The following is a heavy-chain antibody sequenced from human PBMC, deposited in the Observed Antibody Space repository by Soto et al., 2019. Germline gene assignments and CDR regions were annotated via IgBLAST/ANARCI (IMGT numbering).Heavy chain of an antibody. CDR2: IIPIFGTA. V-gene: IGHV1-69*01. D-gene: IGHD2-2*01. Sequence: QVQLVQSGAEVKKPGSSVKVSCKASGGTFSSYAISWVRQAPGQGLEWMGGIIPIFGTANYAQKFQGRVTITADESTSTAYMELSSLRSEDTAVYYCARGGYCSSPSCYDWFDPWGQGTLVTVSS. CDR3: ARGGYCSSPSCYDWFDP. CDR1: GGTFSSYA. J-gene: IGHJ5*02.